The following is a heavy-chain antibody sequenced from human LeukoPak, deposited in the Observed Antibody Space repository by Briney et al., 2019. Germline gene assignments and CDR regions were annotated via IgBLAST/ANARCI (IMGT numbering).Heavy chain of an antibody. CDR3: ARDNPRYDFWSGFML. CDR2: MYYSGST. CDR1: GGSIRSGGYN. D-gene: IGHD3-3*01. J-gene: IGHJ4*02. V-gene: IGHV4-31*03. Sequence: SQTLSLTCTVSGGSIRSGGYNWSWIRQHPGKGLEWIGYMYYSGSTYYNPSLKSRVTISVDTSKNQFSLKLSSVTAAATAVYYCARDNPRYDFWSGFMLWGQGTLVTVSS.